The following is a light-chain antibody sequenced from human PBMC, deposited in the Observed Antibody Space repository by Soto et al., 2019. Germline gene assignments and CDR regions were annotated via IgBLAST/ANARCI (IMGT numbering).Light chain of an antibody. CDR2: GAS. CDR1: QTVSSNY. Sequence: EIVLTQSPGTLSLSPGHRAALSCRASQTVSSNYLAWYQQKPGQAPRLLIYGASNRATGIPDRFSGSGSGTDFTLTISRLEPEDFAVYYCHQYGSSPSTFGQGTKVEIK. CDR3: HQYGSSPST. V-gene: IGKV3-20*01. J-gene: IGKJ1*01.